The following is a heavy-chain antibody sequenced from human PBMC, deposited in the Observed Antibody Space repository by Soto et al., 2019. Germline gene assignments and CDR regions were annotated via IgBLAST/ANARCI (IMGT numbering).Heavy chain of an antibody. Sequence: DVQLVESGGGLIQPGGSLRLSCAVSGLTVSGKKYVAWVRQAPGKGLEWVSGFYGLDGPYYADSLKGRFTTSGDSSRTIVYLQMNDLRPEDTAVYYCATWHLQEHAYDVWGQGTTVTVSS. CDR2: FYGLDGP. CDR1: GLTVSGKKY. D-gene: IGHD4-4*01. CDR3: ATWHLQEHAYDV. J-gene: IGHJ3*01. V-gene: IGHV3-53*01.